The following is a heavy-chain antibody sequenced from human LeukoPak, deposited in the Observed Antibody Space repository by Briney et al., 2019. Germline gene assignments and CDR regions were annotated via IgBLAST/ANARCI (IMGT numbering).Heavy chain of an antibody. CDR2: IFYSGST. CDR3: ARQMNTVTADY. Sequence: PSETLSLTCTVSGASISSYFWGWIRQPPGKGLEWIGSIFYSGSTYYNPSLNSRVTISIDTSKNQFSLRLSSVTAADTAVYYCARQMNTVTADYWGQGTLVTVSS. J-gene: IGHJ4*02. V-gene: IGHV4-39*01. D-gene: IGHD4-17*01. CDR1: GASISSYF.